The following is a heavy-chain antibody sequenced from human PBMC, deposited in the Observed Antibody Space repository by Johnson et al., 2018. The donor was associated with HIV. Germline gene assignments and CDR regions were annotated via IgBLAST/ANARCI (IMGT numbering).Heavy chain of an antibody. Sequence: QVQLVESGGGVVQPGRSLRLSCAASGFTFSSYAMHWVRQAPGKGLEWVAIISYDGGTKYYADSVKGRFSISRDNSKNTLYLQMNSLRTEDTAMYYCVRMGGATYAFDIWGQGTMVTVSS. D-gene: IGHD1-26*01. V-gene: IGHV3-30*04. CDR2: ISYDGGTK. CDR3: VRMGGATYAFDI. J-gene: IGHJ3*02. CDR1: GFTFSSYA.